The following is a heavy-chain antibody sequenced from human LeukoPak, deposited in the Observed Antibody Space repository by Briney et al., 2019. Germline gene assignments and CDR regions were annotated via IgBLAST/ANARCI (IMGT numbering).Heavy chain of an antibody. CDR2: MNPNSGNT. CDR1: GYTFTSYD. Sequence: ASVKVSCKASGYTFTSYDINWVRQATGQGLEWMGWMNPNSGNTGYAQKFQGRVTMTRNTSISTAYMELSSLRSEDTAVYYCAREGATPSSYYYYGMDVWGQGTTVTVSS. V-gene: IGHV1-8*01. CDR3: AREGATPSSYYYYGMDV. J-gene: IGHJ6*02. D-gene: IGHD5-12*01.